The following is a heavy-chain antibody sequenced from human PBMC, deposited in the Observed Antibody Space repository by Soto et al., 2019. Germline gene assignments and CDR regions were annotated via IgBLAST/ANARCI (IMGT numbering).Heavy chain of an antibody. D-gene: IGHD3-3*01. V-gene: IGHV5-51*01. J-gene: IGHJ6*02. CDR1: GYSFTSYW. CDR2: IYTGHSDT. CDR3: ARQRDFWSGVGLGYYYYGMDV. Sequence: EVQLVQSGAEVKKPGESLKISCKGSGYSFTSYWIGWVRQMPGKGLEWMGLIYTGHSDTRYSPSFQGQATISADKSIGAAYLQWSSLKASDTAMYYCARQRDFWSGVGLGYYYYGMDVWGQGTTVTVSS.